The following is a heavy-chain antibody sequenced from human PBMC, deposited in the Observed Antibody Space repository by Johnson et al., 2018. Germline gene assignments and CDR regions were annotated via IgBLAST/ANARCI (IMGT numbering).Heavy chain of an antibody. D-gene: IGHD5-24*01. CDR3: TRGRRDFQH. V-gene: IGHV3-49*03. Sequence: LVESGGGLVQPGRSLRLSCTASGFTFGDYAMSWFRQAPGKGLEWVGFIRSKAYGGTTEYAASVKGRFTISRDDPKSIAYLQMNSLKTEDTAVYYCTRGRRDFQHWGQGTLVTVSS. CDR1: GFTFGDYA. CDR2: IRSKAYGGTT. J-gene: IGHJ1*01.